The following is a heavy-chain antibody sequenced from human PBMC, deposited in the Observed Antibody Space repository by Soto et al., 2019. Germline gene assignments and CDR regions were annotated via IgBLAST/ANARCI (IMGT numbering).Heavy chain of an antibody. V-gene: IGHV3-66*01. CDR3: ARVPMGLYSSGWYYFDY. Sequence: GGSLRLSCAASGFTVSSNYMSWVRQAPGKGLEWVSVIYSGGSTYYADSVKGRFTISRDNSKNTLYLQMNSLRAEDTAVYYCARVPMGLYSSGWYYFDYWGQGTLVTVSS. J-gene: IGHJ4*02. D-gene: IGHD6-19*01. CDR2: IYSGGST. CDR1: GFTVSSNY.